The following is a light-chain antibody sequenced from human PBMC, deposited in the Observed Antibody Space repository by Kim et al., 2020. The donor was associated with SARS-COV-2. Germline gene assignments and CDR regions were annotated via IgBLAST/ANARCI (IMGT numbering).Light chain of an antibody. Sequence: FSPGKGPPPSCRTRRIVSTYFAWHQQQPGPPPRLLFYAASSRASVTPGWFSGRGSVTVSTPTISLLSPEDSAVYYCQQRRSWLSTFGQGTQVDIK. CDR3: QQRRSWLST. J-gene: IGKJ1*01. CDR1: RIVSTY. V-gene: IGKV3-11*01. CDR2: AAS.